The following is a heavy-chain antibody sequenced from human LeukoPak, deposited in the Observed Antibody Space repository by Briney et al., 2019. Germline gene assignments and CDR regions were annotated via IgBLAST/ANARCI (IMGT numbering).Heavy chain of an antibody. Sequence: ASVKVSCKASGYTFTGYYMHWVRQAPGQGLEWMGWINPNSGGTNYAQKFQGRVTMTRDTSISTAYMELSRLRSDDTAVYYCARGSSIVLMVYADRLYGMDVWGQGTTDTVSS. CDR1: GYTFTGYY. J-gene: IGHJ6*02. V-gene: IGHV1-2*02. CDR2: INPNSGGT. D-gene: IGHD2-8*01. CDR3: ARGSSIVLMVYADRLYGMDV.